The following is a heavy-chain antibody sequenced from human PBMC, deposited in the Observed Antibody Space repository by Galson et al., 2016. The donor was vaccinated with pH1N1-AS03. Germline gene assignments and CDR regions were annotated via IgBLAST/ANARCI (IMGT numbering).Heavy chain of an antibody. CDR3: WAYYYGSGTKNCY. CDR1: GSTFRSYE. Sequence: LRLSCAASGSTFRSYEMNWVRQAPGKGLEWIGEINHSGDTTYNPSLESRVTISADTSTSQFSLKVTSVTAADTALYYCWAYYYGSGTKNCYWGQGTLVTVSS. V-gene: IGHV4-34*08. D-gene: IGHD3-10*01. J-gene: IGHJ4*02. CDR2: INHSGDT.